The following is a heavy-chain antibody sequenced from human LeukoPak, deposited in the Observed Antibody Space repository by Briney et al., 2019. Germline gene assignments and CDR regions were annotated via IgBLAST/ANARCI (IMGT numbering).Heavy chain of an antibody. Sequence: SETLSLTCTVSGGSISSYYWSWIRQPPGKGLEWIGYIYHSGSTYYNPSLKSRVTISVDRSKNQFSLKLSSVTAADTAVYYCARAYGYFDWLLRRGEGFYFDYWGQGTLVTVSS. V-gene: IGHV4-59*12. J-gene: IGHJ4*02. CDR3: ARAYGYFDWLLRRGEGFYFDY. CDR2: IYHSGST. CDR1: GGSISSYY. D-gene: IGHD3-9*01.